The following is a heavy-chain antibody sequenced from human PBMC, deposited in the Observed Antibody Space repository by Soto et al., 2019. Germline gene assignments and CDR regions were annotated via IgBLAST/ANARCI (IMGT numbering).Heavy chain of an antibody. D-gene: IGHD6-13*01. J-gene: IGHJ4*02. CDR3: ARVVAAAGRLYYIDY. V-gene: IGHV3-11*05. Sequence: YTDSVKGRFTISRDNAKDSLYLQMNSLRTEDTAVYYCARVVAAAGRLYYIDYWGQGPLVTVSS.